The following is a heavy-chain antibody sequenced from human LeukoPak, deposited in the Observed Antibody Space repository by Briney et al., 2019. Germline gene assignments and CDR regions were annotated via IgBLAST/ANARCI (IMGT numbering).Heavy chain of an antibody. CDR1: GFTFSSWG. D-gene: IGHD1-1*01. CDR2: IWCDGSSK. V-gene: IGHV3-33*06. CDR3: AKDVTTGTLALDY. J-gene: IGHJ4*02. Sequence: GGSLRLSCAASGFTFSSWGMHWVRQAPGKGLEWVAVIWCDGSSKYYADSVKGRFTISRDDSKNTLYLQMNSLRAEDTAMYYCAKDVTTGTLALDYWGQGTLVTVSS.